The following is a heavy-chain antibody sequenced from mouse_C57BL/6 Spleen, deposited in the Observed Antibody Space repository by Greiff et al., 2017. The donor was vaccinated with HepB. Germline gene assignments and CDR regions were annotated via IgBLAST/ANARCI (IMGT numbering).Heavy chain of an antibody. CDR1: GYTFTSYW. CDR2: IDPSDSYT. Sequence: QVQLQQPGAELVRPGTSVKLSCKASGYTFTSYWMHWVKQRPGQGLEWIGVIDPSDSYTNYNQKFKGKATLTVDTSSSTAYMQLSSLTSEDSAVYYCARAPYYYGSSYCFDYWGQGTTPTVSS. D-gene: IGHD1-1*01. J-gene: IGHJ2*01. V-gene: IGHV1-59*01. CDR3: ARAPYYYGSSYCFDY.